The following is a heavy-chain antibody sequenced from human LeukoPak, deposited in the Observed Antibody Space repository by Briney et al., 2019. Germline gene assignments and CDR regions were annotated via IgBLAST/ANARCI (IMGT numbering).Heavy chain of an antibody. CDR1: GFTVITND. D-gene: IGHD1-14*01. CDR2: LYSDGNT. V-gene: IGHV3-53*01. CDR3: ARGVEPLAANTLAY. Sequence: GGSLRLSCAPSGFTVITNDMTCVPQDPGRGLECVSVLYSDGNTKYADSVQGRFTISRDNSKNTLYLEMNSLSPDDTAVYYCARGVEPLAANTLAYWGQGTLVTVSS. J-gene: IGHJ4*02.